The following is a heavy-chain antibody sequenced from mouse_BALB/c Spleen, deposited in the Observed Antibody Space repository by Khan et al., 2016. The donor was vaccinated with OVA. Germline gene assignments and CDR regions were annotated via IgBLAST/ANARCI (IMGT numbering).Heavy chain of an antibody. V-gene: IGHV3-2*02. CDR1: GYSITSDYA. Sequence: EVQLVESGPGLVKPSQSLSLTCTVTGYSITSDYAWNWIRQFPGNKLEWMGYISSTGGTSYNPSLKSRISITRDPSKNQFFLQLKSVTAEDTATYYCARSLYYGYGYALDCWGRGTLVTASS. CDR2: ISSTGGT. D-gene: IGHD2-2*01. J-gene: IGHJ4*01. CDR3: ARSLYYGYGYALDC.